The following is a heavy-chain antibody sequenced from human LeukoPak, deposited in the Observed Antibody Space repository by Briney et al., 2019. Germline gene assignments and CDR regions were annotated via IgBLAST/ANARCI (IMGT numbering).Heavy chain of an antibody. CDR1: GYSFNSYW. V-gene: IGHV5-51*01. J-gene: IGHJ4*02. CDR2: IYPGDSDT. CDR3: ARKAPSPTQYDFALTRPFDY. D-gene: IGHD3-3*01. Sequence: GESLKISCKGSGYSFNSYWIGWVRRMPGKGPEWMGIIYPGDSDTRYSPSFQGQVTISADKSISTAYLQWSSLKASDTAMYYCARKAPSPTQYDFALTRPFDYWGQGTLVTVSS.